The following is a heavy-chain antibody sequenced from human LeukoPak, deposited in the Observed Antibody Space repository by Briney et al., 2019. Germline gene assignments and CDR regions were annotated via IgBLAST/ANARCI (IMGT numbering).Heavy chain of an antibody. CDR1: GESFSGYY. CDR3: ARDLPSNYGGYYYYGMDV. J-gene: IGHJ6*02. CDR2: INHSGST. V-gene: IGHV4-34*01. Sequence: SETLSLTCAVYGESFSGYYWSWIRQPPGKGLEWIGEINHSGSTNYNPSLKSRVTISVDTSKNQFSLKLSSVTAADTAVYYCARDLPSNYGGYYYYGMDVWGQGTTVTVSS. D-gene: IGHD4-11*01.